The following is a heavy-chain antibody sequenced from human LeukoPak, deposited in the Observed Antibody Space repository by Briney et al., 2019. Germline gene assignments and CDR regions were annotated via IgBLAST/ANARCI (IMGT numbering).Heavy chain of an antibody. CDR1: GFTFSSYA. CDR2: ISGSGDNT. CDR3: AKVRNLIYYYGMDV. V-gene: IGHV3-23*01. J-gene: IGHJ6*02. Sequence: GGSLRLSCAASGFTFSSYAMSWVRQAPGKGLEWVSGISGSGDNTYYADSVKGRFTISRDNSKNTLYVQVNSLGTEDTAAYYCAKVRNLIYYYGMDVWGQGTTVTVSS. D-gene: IGHD1-14*01.